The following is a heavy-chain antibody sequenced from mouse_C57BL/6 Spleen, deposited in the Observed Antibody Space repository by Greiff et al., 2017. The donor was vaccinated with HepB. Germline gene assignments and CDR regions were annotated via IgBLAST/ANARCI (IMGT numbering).Heavy chain of an antibody. J-gene: IGHJ2*01. CDR2: ISSGGSYT. V-gene: IGHV5-6*01. CDR1: GFTFSSYG. CDR3: ARDRGSADYFDY. Sequence: EVHLVESGGDLVKPGGSLKLSCAASGFTFSSYGMSWVRQTPDKRLEWVATISSGGSYTYYPDSVKGRFTISRDNAKNTLYLQMSSLKSEDTAMYYCARDRGSADYFDYWGQGTTLTVSS.